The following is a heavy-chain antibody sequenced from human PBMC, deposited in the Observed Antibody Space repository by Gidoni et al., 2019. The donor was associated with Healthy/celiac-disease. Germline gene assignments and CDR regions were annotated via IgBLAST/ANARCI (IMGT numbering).Heavy chain of an antibody. J-gene: IGHJ4*02. V-gene: IGHV4-34*01. CDR3: ARLRVVYFDY. Sequence: LTCAVYGGSFSGYYWSWIRQPPGKGLEWIGEINHSGSTNYNPSLKSRVTISVDTSKNQFSLKLSSVTAADTAVYYCARLRVVYFDYWGQGTLVTVSS. CDR2: INHSGST. D-gene: IGHD2-2*01. CDR1: GGSFSGYY.